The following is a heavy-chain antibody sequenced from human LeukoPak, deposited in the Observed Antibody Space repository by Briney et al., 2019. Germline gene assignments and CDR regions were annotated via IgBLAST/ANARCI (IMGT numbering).Heavy chain of an antibody. CDR2: ISSSSSTI. J-gene: IGHJ1*01. V-gene: IGHV3-48*01. D-gene: IGHD3-22*01. CDR3: AKDRVVITPAEYFQH. Sequence: GGSLRLSCAASGFTFSSYSMNWVRQAPGKGLEWVSYISSSSSTIYYADSVKGRFTISRDNSKNTLYLQMNSLRAEDTAVYYCAKDRVVITPAEYFQHWGQGTLVTVSS. CDR1: GFTFSSYS.